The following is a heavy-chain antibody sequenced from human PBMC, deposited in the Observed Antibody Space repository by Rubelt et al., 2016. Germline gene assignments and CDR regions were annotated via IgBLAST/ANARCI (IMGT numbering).Heavy chain of an antibody. J-gene: IGHJ2*01. V-gene: IGHV3-53*04. CDR3: VKVLYLSSSPSYWYFDL. CDR2: SGGST. D-gene: IGHD6-6*01. Sequence: SGGSTYYADSVKGRFTISRHNSKNTLYLQMSSLRAEDTAVYYCVKVLYLSSSPSYWYFDLWGRGTLVTVSS.